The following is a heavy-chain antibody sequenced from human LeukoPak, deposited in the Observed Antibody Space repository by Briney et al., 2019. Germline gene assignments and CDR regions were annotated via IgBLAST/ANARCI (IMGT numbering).Heavy chain of an antibody. CDR1: GYTFTSYY. Sequence: ASVKVSCKASGYTFTSYYMHWVRQAPGLGLERMGIINPSGGSTSYAQKFQGRVTMTRDTSTSTVYMELSSLRSEDTAVYYCARLNPDYYGMDVWGQGTTVTVSS. CDR2: INPSGGST. J-gene: IGHJ6*02. V-gene: IGHV1-46*01. CDR3: ARLNPDYYGMDV.